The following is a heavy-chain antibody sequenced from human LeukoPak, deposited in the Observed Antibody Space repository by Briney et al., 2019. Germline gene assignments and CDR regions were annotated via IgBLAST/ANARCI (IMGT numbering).Heavy chain of an antibody. D-gene: IGHD1-26*01. J-gene: IGHJ4*02. V-gene: IGHV3-30*02. CDR2: IQNDGSDK. CDR3: AKPSGSGVDY. Sequence: PGGSLRLSCGASGFMFTAHDMHWVRQAPGKGLEWVAFIQNDGSDKYYAGSVKGRFTISRDNSKNTLYLQMNSLRREDTAVYFCAKPSGSGVDYWGQGTRVTVSS. CDR1: GFMFTAHD.